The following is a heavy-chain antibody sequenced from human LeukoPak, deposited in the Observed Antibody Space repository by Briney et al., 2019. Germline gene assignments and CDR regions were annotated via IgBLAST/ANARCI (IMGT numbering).Heavy chain of an antibody. V-gene: IGHV3-64*01. CDR3: ARGDGYNSVDY. CDR2: ISSNGGST. D-gene: IGHD5-24*01. CDR1: GFTFSSYA. Sequence: GGSLRLSCAASGFTFSSYAMHWVRQAPGKGLEYVSAISSNGGSTYYANSVKGRFTISRDNSKNTLYLQMGSLRAEDMAVYYCARGDGYNSVDYWGQGTLVTVSP. J-gene: IGHJ4*02.